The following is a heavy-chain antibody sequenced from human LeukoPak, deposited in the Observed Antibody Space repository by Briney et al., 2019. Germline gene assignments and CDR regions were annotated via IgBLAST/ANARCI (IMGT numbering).Heavy chain of an antibody. CDR2: IIPIFGTA. CDR1: VGTFISYA. Sequence: SSVNVSFKASVGTFISYAISWVRQAPGQPREWMGGIIPIFGTANYAQKFQGRVKITADESTRTAYMELSSVRSEDTAVYYCASPQGGSGSYTFGYWGQGTLVTVSS. D-gene: IGHD3-10*01. J-gene: IGHJ4*02. CDR3: ASPQGGSGSYTFGY. V-gene: IGHV1-69*13.